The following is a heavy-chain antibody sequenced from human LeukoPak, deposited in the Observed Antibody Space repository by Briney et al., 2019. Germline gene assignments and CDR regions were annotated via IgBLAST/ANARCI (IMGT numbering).Heavy chain of an antibody. CDR3: AKRGAVAGPFDY. J-gene: IGHJ4*02. D-gene: IGHD6-19*01. V-gene: IGHV3-23*01. CDR1: GFTFSSYA. CDR2: ISGSGVST. Sequence: PGGSLRLSCAASGFTFSSYAMSWVRQAPGKGLEWVSAISGSGVSTNYADSVKGRFTISRDNSKDTLYLLMNSLRAEDTAVYYCAKRGAVAGPFDYWGQGTLVPVSS.